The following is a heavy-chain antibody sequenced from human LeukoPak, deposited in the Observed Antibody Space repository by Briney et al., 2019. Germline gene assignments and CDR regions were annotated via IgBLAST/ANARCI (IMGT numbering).Heavy chain of an antibody. J-gene: IGHJ4*02. V-gene: IGHV3-23*01. CDR1: GFTFSSYA. Sequence: GRSLRLSCAASGFTFSSYAMSWVRQAPGKGLEWVSAISGSGGSTYYADSVKGRFTISRDNSKNTLYLQMNSLRAEDTAVYYCAKDLYYDILTGYYYWGQGTLVTVSS. D-gene: IGHD3-9*01. CDR2: ISGSGGST. CDR3: AKDLYYDILTGYYY.